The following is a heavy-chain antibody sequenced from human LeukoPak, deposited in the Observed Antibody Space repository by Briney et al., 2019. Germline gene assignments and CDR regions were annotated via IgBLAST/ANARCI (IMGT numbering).Heavy chain of an antibody. D-gene: IGHD7-27*01. J-gene: IGHJ5*01. V-gene: IGHV4-34*01. CDR2: INHSGSI. Sequence: PSETLSLTCAVYGASFSYDYWSWIRQAPGKGLEWIGEINHSGSITYNPSLESRVTISAEKSKSQFSLRLTSVTAADTAVYYCAKGVWAPRFDSCGQGTLVTVSS. CDR1: GASFSYDY. CDR3: AKGVWAPRFDS.